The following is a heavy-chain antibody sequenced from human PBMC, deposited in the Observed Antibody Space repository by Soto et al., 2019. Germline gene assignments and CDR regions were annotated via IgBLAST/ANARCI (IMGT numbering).Heavy chain of an antibody. V-gene: IGHV4-34*01. CDR2: MNRGGSS. CDR3: ARRIPGYRRYMDV. Sequence: QVQLHQWGAGLLKPSETLSLTCSVYGESFSGFFWTWVRLPPGQGLEWIGEMNRGGSSNYNPSLKSRVTISVDASKNQFSLTLTSVAAADSGVYFCARRIPGYRRYMDVWGKGTTVTVSS. J-gene: IGHJ6*04. D-gene: IGHD3-16*02. CDR1: GESFSGFF.